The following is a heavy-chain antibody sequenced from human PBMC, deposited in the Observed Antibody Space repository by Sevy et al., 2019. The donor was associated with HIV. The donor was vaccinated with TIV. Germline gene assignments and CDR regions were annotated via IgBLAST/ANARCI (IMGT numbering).Heavy chain of an antibody. Sequence: GGSLRLSCAASGFTFSSYWMSWVRQAPGKGLEWVANIKQDGSEKNYVDSVKGRFTISRDNAKNSLYLQMNSLRAEDTAVYYCAREAQQLVRGYHYGMDVWGQGTTVTVSS. CDR2: IKQDGSEK. CDR1: GFTFSSYW. J-gene: IGHJ6*02. D-gene: IGHD6-13*01. CDR3: AREAQQLVRGYHYGMDV. V-gene: IGHV3-7*01.